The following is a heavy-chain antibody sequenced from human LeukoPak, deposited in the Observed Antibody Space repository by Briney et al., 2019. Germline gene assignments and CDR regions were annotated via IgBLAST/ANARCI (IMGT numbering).Heavy chain of an antibody. V-gene: IGHV1-46*01. CDR1: GYTFTSYY. Sequence: GASVKVSCKASGYTFTSYYMHWVRRAPGQGLEWMGIINPSGGSTSYAQKFQGRVTMTRDMSTSTVYMELSSLRSEDTAVYYCARPRYSYGFDYWGQGTLVTVSS. J-gene: IGHJ4*02. CDR2: INPSGGST. CDR3: ARPRYSYGFDY. D-gene: IGHD5-18*01.